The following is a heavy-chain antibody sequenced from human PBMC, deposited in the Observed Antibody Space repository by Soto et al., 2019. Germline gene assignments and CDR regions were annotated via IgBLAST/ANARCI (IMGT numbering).Heavy chain of an antibody. D-gene: IGHD5-12*01. J-gene: IGHJ4*02. CDR1: GGSISSGGDS. CDR2: IYYSGST. CDR3: AREGYSGYDKPDYFDY. V-gene: IGHV4-31*11. Sequence: TLSLTCAVFGGSISSGGDSWSWIRQPPGKGLEWIGYIYYSGSTYYSPSLKSRVTISVDTSKNQFSLKLSSVTAADTAVYYCAREGYSGYDKPDYFDYWGQGTLVTVSS.